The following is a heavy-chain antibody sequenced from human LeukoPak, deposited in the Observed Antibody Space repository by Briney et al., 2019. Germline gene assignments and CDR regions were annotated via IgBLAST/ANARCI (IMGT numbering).Heavy chain of an antibody. CDR2: ISSSGSTI. Sequence: PGGSLRLSCAASRFTFSDYYMSWIRQAPGKGLEWVSYISSSGSTIYYADSVKGRFTISRDNAKNSLYLQMNSLRAEDTAVYYCARDSRYDFWSGYEYNWFDPWGQGTLVTVSS. CDR3: ARDSRYDFWSGYEYNWFDP. D-gene: IGHD3-3*01. CDR1: RFTFSDYY. V-gene: IGHV3-11*04. J-gene: IGHJ5*02.